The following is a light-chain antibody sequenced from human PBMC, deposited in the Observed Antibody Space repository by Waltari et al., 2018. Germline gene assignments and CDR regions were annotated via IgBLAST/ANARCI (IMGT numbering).Light chain of an antibody. Sequence: EVVLTQSPATLSLSPGEGATLTCRASQSVTRYLAWYQQRPGQAPRLLIYDATNRAAGISARFSGSGSETEFTLTISSLLPEDSAVYFCHQRGHWPYTFGPGPSLRS. V-gene: IGKV3-11*01. CDR2: DAT. CDR3: HQRGHWPYT. CDR1: QSVTRY. J-gene: IGKJ2*01.